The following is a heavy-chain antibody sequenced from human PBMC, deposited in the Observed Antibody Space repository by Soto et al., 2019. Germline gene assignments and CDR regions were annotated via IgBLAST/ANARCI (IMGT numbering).Heavy chain of an antibody. V-gene: IGHV3-7*03. J-gene: IGHJ4*02. CDR1: GFTFSHYW. D-gene: IGHD3-3*02. CDR3: ARTILIRYFDN. CDR2: VDQDGGET. Sequence: GGSLRLSCGASGFTFSHYWMSWVRQAPGKGLEWVAFVDQDGGETHYADSVKGRFTVSXXXXXXLXFXEXEXVRVXDTAIYFCARTILIRYFDNWGQGTQVTVSS.